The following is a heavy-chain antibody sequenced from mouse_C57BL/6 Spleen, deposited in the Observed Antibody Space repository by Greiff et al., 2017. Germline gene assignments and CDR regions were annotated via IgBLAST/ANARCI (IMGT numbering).Heavy chain of an antibody. J-gene: IGHJ1*03. CDR2: IYPGDGDT. Sequence: QVQLQQSGAELVKPGASVKISCKASGYAFSSYWMNWVKQRPGKGLEWIGQIYPGDGDTNYNGKFKGKATLTADKSSRTAYMQLSSLTSEDSAVYFCARWASDGYFDVWGTGTTVTVSS. V-gene: IGHV1-80*01. D-gene: IGHD2-3*01. CDR1: GYAFSSYW. CDR3: ARWASDGYFDV.